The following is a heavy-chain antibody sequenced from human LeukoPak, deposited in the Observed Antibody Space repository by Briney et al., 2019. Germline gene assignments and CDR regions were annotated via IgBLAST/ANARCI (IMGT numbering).Heavy chain of an antibody. CDR3: ARDCSSTSCLYAFDI. D-gene: IGHD2-2*01. Sequence: SEPLSLTCTVSGGSISSGDDYWRWIRQPPGKGLVWIWYIYYSGSTYYNPSLKSRVTISVDTSKNQFSLKLSSVTAADTAVYYSARDCSSTSCLYAFDIWGQGTMVTVSS. V-gene: IGHV4-30-4*01. CDR1: GGSISSGDDY. CDR2: IYYSGST. J-gene: IGHJ3*02.